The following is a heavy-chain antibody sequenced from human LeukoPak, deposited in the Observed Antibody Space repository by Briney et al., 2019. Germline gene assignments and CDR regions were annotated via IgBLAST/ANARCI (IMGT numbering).Heavy chain of an antibody. Sequence: ASVKVSCKASGYTFTSYGISWVRQAPGQGLEWMGWISAYNGNTNYAQKLQGRVTMTTDTSTSTAYMELRSLRSDDTAVYYCARVRGGYYYDSSGYWDYWGQGTLVIVSS. D-gene: IGHD3-22*01. J-gene: IGHJ4*02. CDR2: ISAYNGNT. CDR3: ARVRGGYYYDSSGYWDY. CDR1: GYTFTSYG. V-gene: IGHV1-18*01.